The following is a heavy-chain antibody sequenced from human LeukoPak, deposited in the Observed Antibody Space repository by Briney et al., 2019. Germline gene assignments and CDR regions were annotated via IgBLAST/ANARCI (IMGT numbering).Heavy chain of an antibody. CDR1: GGSFSSYS. CDR3: ARGYYPPRWFFDL. CDR2: IIEKGNA. V-gene: IGHV4-34*01. J-gene: IGHJ2*01. D-gene: IGHD3-10*01. Sequence: SETLSLTCALYGGSFSSYSWSWTWIRQTPEKGLEWIGEIIEKGNANYNPSLKSRVTIDLDTSKNQFSLKLTSMTAADTAMYYCARGYYPPRWFFDLWGRGTLVTVSS.